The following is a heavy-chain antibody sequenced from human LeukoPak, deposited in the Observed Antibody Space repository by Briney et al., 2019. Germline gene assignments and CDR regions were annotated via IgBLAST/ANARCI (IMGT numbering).Heavy chain of an antibody. CDR1: GFTFSSYA. CDR3: AKDETAMVTGFDY. V-gene: IGHV3-23*01. J-gene: IGHJ4*02. D-gene: IGHD5-18*01. CDR2: ISGSGGST. Sequence: PGGSLRLPCAASGFTFSSYAMSWVRQAPGKGLEWVSAISGSGGSTYYADSVKGRFTISRDNSKNTLYLQMNSLRAEDTAVYYCAKDETAMVTGFDYWGQGTLVTVSS.